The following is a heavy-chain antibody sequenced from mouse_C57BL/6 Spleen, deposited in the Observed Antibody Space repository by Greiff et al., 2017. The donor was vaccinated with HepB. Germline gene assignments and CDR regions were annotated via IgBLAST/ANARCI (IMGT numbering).Heavy chain of an antibody. CDR3: ARLYSNYGNYFDY. CDR1: GFTFSSYA. D-gene: IGHD2-5*01. V-gene: IGHV5-4*03. CDR2: ISDGGSYT. Sequence: DVKLVESGGGLVKPGGSLKLSCAASGFTFSSYAMSWVRQTPEKRLEWVATISDGGSYTYYPDNVKGRFTISRDNAKNNLYLQMSHLKSEDTAMYYCARLYSNYGNYFDYWGQGTTLTVSS. J-gene: IGHJ2*01.